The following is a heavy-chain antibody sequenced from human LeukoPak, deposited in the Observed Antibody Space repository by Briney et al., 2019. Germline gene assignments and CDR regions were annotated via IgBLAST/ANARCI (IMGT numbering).Heavy chain of an antibody. V-gene: IGHV1-2*02. CDR2: INPNTGGA. D-gene: IGHD6-13*01. CDR3: ARLSSSWPGVDY. CDR1: GYTFTGYD. J-gene: IGHJ4*02. Sequence: GASVKVSCKASGYTFTGYDMHWLRQAPGQGLEWMGWINPNTGGANYAQKFQGRVTMTRDTSISTAYMELSRLRSDDTAVYYCARLSSSWPGVDYWGQGTLVTVSS.